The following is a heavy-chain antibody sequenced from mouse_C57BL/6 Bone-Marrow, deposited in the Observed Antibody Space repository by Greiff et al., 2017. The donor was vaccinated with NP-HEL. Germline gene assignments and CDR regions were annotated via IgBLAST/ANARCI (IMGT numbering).Heavy chain of an antibody. D-gene: IGHD2-1*01. V-gene: IGHV1-81*01. J-gene: IGHJ2*01. Sequence: QVQLQQSGAELARPGASVKLSCKASGYTFTSYGISWVKQRTGQGLEWIGEIYPRSGNPYYNEKFKGKATLTADKSSSTAYLELRSLTSEDSAVYFCARPPYGNLDYWGQGTTLTVSS. CDR1: GYTFTSYG. CDR2: IYPRSGNP. CDR3: ARPPYGNLDY.